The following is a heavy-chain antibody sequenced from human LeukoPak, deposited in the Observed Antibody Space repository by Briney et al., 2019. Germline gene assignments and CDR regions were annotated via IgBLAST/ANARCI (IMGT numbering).Heavy chain of an antibody. CDR3: ARVLDFWSGSTHYSYDTMDV. CDR1: GYTFTGQY. Sequence: GASVKVSCKASGYTFTGQYMHWVRQAPGQGLEWMGWINPNSGGTNYAQKFQGRVTMTRDTSIGTAYMELSSLRSDDTAVYYCARVLDFWSGSTHYSYDTMDVWGQGTTVTVSS. CDR2: INPNSGGT. D-gene: IGHD3-3*01. V-gene: IGHV1-2*02. J-gene: IGHJ6*02.